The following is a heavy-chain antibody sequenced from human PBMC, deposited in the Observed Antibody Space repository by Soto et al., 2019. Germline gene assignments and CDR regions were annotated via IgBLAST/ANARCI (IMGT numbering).Heavy chain of an antibody. V-gene: IGHV3-23*01. J-gene: IGHJ4*02. Sequence: GGSLRLSCAASGFAFSTSAMSWVRQAPGKGLEWVSGITGGGVIASYADSVKGRFTISRDNSKNTLYLQMNSLRAEDTAVYYCAKDLSSAYWGQGTLVTVSS. CDR1: GFAFSTSA. CDR2: ITGGGVIA. CDR3: AKDLSSAY.